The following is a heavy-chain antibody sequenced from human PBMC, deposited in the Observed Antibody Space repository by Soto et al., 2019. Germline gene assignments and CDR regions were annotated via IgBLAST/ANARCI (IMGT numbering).Heavy chain of an antibody. CDR3: ARDRSIAAAGNDLRWFDP. CDR1: GGSISSGGYY. J-gene: IGHJ5*02. D-gene: IGHD6-13*01. Sequence: QVQLQESGPGLVKPSQTLSLTCTVSGGSISSGGYYWSWIRQHPGKGLEWIGYIYYSGSTYYNPSLKSRVTISVDTSKNQFSLKLSSVTAADTAVYYCARDRSIAAAGNDLRWFDPWGQGTLVTVSS. V-gene: IGHV4-31*03. CDR2: IYYSGST.